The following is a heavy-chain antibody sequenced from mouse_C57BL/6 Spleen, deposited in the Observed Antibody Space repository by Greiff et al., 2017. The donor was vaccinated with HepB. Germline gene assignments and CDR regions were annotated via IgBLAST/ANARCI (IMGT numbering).Heavy chain of an antibody. CDR3: ASYSNYVGYYAMDY. Sequence: EVHLVESEGGLVQPGSSMKLSCTASGFTFSDYYMAWVRQVPEKGLEWVANINYDGSSSYYLDSLKSRFIISRDNAKNILYLQMSSLKSEDTATYYCASYSNYVGYYAMDYWGQGTSVTVSS. D-gene: IGHD2-5*01. V-gene: IGHV5-16*01. CDR1: GFTFSDYY. J-gene: IGHJ4*01. CDR2: INYDGSSS.